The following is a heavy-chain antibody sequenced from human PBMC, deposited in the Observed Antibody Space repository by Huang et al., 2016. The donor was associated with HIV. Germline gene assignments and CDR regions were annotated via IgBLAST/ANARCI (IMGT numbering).Heavy chain of an antibody. CDR1: GGSFRNFA. V-gene: IGHV1-69*01. D-gene: IGHD3-22*01. CDR2: IIPTLGTA. CDR3: ATVDYYDTSGPQRGYFDN. J-gene: IGHJ4*02. Sequence: QVQLVQSGAEVKKPGSSVKVSCKASGGSFRNFAIGWVRQAPGQGLEWMGGIIPTLGTATYAQKFQGRVTISADESTSTAYMELSSLRSEDTAVYYCATVDYYDTSGPQRGYFDNWGQGTLVTVSS.